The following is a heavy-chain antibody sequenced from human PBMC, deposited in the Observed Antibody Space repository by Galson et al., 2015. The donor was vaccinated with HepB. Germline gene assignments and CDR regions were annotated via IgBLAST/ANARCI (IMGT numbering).Heavy chain of an antibody. CDR3: ASHGDVRGDGFGL. D-gene: IGHD3-10*01. CDR2: ISGSNGNT. V-gene: IGHV1-18*01. CDR1: GYTFTSFG. J-gene: IGHJ3*01. Sequence: SVKVSCKASGYTFTSFGITWVRQAPGQGLEWVGWISGSNGNTKYGQKLQGRVTLTTETSTNTVYMNLRSLRSDDTAVYYCASHGDVRGDGFGLWGQGTMVTFSS.